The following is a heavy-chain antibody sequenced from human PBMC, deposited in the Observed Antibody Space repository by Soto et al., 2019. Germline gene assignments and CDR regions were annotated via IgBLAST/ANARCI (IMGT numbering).Heavy chain of an antibody. V-gene: IGHV4-59*01. D-gene: IGHD6-19*01. J-gene: IGHJ5*02. CDR2: IYYSGST. CDR3: ARGVVSKQWPRGSWFDP. Sequence: SETLSLTCTVSGGSISSYYWSWIRQPPGKGLEWIGYIYYSGSTNYNPSLKSRVTISVDTSKNQFSLKLSSVTAADTAVYYCARGVVSKQWPRGSWFDPWGQGTLVTVSS. CDR1: GGSISSYY.